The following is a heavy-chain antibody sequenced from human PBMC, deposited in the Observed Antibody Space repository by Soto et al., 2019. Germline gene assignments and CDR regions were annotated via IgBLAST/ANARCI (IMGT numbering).Heavy chain of an antibody. J-gene: IGHJ4*02. Sequence: GSLRLSCAASGFALSGASMNWVRQAPGKGLEWVSYISASGATIYYADSVKGRFTISRDKAQNSVYLQMDSLKDEDTAVYYCARDLTDFVKYYFDYWGQGALVTVSS. CDR3: ARDLTDFVKYYFDY. D-gene: IGHD3-9*01. V-gene: IGHV3-48*02. CDR2: ISASGATI. CDR1: GFALSGAS.